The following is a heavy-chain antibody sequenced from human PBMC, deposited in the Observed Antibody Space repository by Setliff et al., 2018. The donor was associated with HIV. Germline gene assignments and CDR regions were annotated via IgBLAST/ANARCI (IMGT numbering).Heavy chain of an antibody. CDR2: INPNSGGT. J-gene: IGHJ4*02. CDR3: ARSDQGIILDY. V-gene: IGHV1-2*06. CDR1: GYTFTDYY. Sequence: RASVKVSCKASGYTFTDYYIYWVRQAPGQGLEWMGRINPNSGGTHYAQKFQGRVTMTGDTSVSTAYMELSGLGLDDTAVYYCARSDQGIILDYWGQGTLVTVSS. D-gene: IGHD2-2*01.